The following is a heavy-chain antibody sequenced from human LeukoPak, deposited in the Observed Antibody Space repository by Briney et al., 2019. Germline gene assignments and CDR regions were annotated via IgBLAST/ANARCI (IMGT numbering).Heavy chain of an antibody. D-gene: IGHD3-22*01. CDR1: GASTTSYY. CDR3: ARDTRSYDTSGYYFDY. Sequence: SETLSLTCSVSGASTTSYYWNWIQQAPGKGLEWIGYIYSDGTTSYSPSLRSRVTISIDTSRNQFSLKLSSVTAADAAVYYCARDTRSYDTSGYYFDYWGQGALVTVSS. CDR2: IYSDGTT. J-gene: IGHJ4*02. V-gene: IGHV4-59*01.